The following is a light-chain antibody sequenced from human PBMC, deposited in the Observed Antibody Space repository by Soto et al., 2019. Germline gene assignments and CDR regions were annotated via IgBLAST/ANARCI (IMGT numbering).Light chain of an antibody. CDR2: AAS. CDR1: QGISSY. J-gene: IGKJ2*01. CDR3: QRYYSYPPT. V-gene: IGKV1-8*01. Sequence: AIRMTQSPSSFSASTGDRVTITCRASQGISSYLAWYQQKPGKAPKLLIYAASTLQSGVPSRFNGGGSGTDFTLTISCLQSEDFATYYCQRYYSYPPTFGQGTKLEIK.